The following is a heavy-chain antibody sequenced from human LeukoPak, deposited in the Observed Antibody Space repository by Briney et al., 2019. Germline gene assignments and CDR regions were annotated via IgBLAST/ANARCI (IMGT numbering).Heavy chain of an antibody. CDR1: GYTFTSYY. CDR3: ARDYYYDSSGYSPFDY. D-gene: IGHD3-22*01. Sequence: ASVTVSFTASGYTFTSYYMHWVRQAPGQGLEWMGIINPSGGSTSYAQKFQGRVTMTRDTSTSTVYMELSSLRSEDTAVYYCARDYYYDSSGYSPFDYWGQGTLVTVSS. CDR2: INPSGGST. J-gene: IGHJ4*02. V-gene: IGHV1-46*01.